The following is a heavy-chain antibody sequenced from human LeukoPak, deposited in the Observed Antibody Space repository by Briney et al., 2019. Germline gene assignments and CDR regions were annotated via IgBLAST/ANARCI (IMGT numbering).Heavy chain of an antibody. Sequence: GGSLRLSCAASGFTFSSYGMHWVRQAPGKGLEWVAFIRYDGSNKYYADSVKGRFTISRDNSKNTLYLQMNSLRAEDTAVYYCAQLSSKVVSSWLLFDPWGQGTLVTVSS. D-gene: IGHD2-21*01. V-gene: IGHV3-30*02. CDR1: GFTFSSYG. J-gene: IGHJ5*02. CDR2: IRYDGSNK. CDR3: AQLSSKVVSSWLLFDP.